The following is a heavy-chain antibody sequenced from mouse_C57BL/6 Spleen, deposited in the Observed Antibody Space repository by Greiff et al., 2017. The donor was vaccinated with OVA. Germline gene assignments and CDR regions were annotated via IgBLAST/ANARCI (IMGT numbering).Heavy chain of an antibody. Sequence: EVQRVESGGGLVKPGGSLKLSCAASGFTFSSYTMSWVRQTPEKRLEWVATISGGGGNTYYPDSVKGRFTISRDNAKNTLYLQMSSLRSEDTALYYCARQGTTVVADWYCDVWGTGTTVTVSS. V-gene: IGHV5-9*01. D-gene: IGHD1-1*01. CDR2: ISGGGGNT. CDR1: GFTFSSYT. J-gene: IGHJ1*03. CDR3: ARQGTTVVADWYCDV.